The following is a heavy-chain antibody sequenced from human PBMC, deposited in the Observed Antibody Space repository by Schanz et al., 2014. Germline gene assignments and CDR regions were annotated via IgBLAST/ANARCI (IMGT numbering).Heavy chain of an antibody. J-gene: IGHJ4*02. CDR3: AKDHAGSDILTALGN. Sequence: EVQLVESGGGVVRPGGSLRLSCAASGFTFTNYAMTWVRQAPGKGLEWVSGISGSGGSTYDADSVKGRFTISRDNSKNTLYLQMNSLRAEDTAVYYCAKDHAGSDILTALGNWGQGTLVNVSS. CDR2: ISGSGGST. CDR1: GFTFTNYA. D-gene: IGHD3-9*01. V-gene: IGHV3-23*04.